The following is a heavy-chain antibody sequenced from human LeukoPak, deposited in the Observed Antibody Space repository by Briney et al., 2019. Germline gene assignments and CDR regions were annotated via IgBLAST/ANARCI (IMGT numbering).Heavy chain of an antibody. Sequence: ASVKVSCKASGGIFSSYAISWVRQAPGQGLEWMGRIIPILGIANYAQKFQGRVTITADKSTSTAYMELSSLRSEDTAVYYCAREGTIAAAAPRVNWFDPWGQGTLVTVSS. D-gene: IGHD6-13*01. V-gene: IGHV1-69*04. J-gene: IGHJ5*02. CDR3: AREGTIAAAAPRVNWFDP. CDR1: GGIFSSYA. CDR2: IIPILGIA.